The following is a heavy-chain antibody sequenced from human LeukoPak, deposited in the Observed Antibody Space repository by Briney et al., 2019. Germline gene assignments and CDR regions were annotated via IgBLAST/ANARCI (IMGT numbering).Heavy chain of an antibody. CDR1: GFKFRSYG. D-gene: IGHD2-8*01. CDR2: ISFDESNK. J-gene: IGHJ5*02. Sequence: GGSLRLSCAASGFKFRSYGMHWVRQAPGKGLEWVALISFDESNKYYLDSVKGRFTISRDNSKNTLYLQMNSLRAEDTAVYYCAEVRGIIRGGVWFDPWGQGTLVTVSS. CDR3: AEVRGIIRGGVWFDP. V-gene: IGHV3-30*18.